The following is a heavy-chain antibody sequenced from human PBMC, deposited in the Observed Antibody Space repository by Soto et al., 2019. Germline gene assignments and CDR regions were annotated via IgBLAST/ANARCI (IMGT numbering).Heavy chain of an antibody. Sequence: PGGSLKLSCTASGFTFGNYAMRCFRQAPGKGLEWVGFIRSKAYGGTTEYAASVKGRFTISRDDSKSIAYLQMNSLKTEDTAVYYCTRDLDEMWSGLRNGMDFRCQGPTVTLS. CDR3: TRDLDEMWSGLRNGMDF. J-gene: IGHJ6*02. V-gene: IGHV3-49*03. D-gene: IGHD3-3*01. CDR1: GFTFGNYA. CDR2: IRSKAYGGTT.